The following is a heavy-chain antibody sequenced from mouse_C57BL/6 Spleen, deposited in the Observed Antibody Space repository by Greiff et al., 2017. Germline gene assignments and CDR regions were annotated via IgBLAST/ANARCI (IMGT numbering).Heavy chain of an antibody. CDR1: GYTFTSYW. CDR3: ARSTTVAATRGYYAMDY. CDR2: IHPNSGST. J-gene: IGHJ4*01. V-gene: IGHV1-64*01. Sequence: QVQLQQPGAELVKPGASVKLSCKASGYTFTSYWMHWVKQRPGQGLEWIGMIHPNSGSTNYNEKFKSKATLTVDKSSSTAYMQLSSLTSEDSAVYYCARSTTVAATRGYYAMDYWGQGTSVTVSS. D-gene: IGHD1-1*01.